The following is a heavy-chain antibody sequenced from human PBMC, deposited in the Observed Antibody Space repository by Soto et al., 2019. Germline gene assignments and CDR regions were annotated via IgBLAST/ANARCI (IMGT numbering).Heavy chain of an antibody. CDR3: AREAYSSGWDLPEYFQH. J-gene: IGHJ1*01. CDR2: TFYKSRWYN. D-gene: IGHD6-19*01. Sequence: SPTLSLTCAISGDSVSSNSAAWNWIRQSPSRGLEWLGRTFYKSRWYNEYAVSVQSRITINPDTSKNQFSLQLNSVTPEDTAVYYCAREAYSSGWDLPEYFQHWGQGTLVTVSS. V-gene: IGHV6-1*01. CDR1: GDSVSSNSAA.